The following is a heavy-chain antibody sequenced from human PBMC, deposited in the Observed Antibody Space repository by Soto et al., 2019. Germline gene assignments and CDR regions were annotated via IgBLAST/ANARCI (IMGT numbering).Heavy chain of an antibody. Sequence: GGSLRLSCAASGFTFSSYAMSWVRQAPGKGLEWVSAISGSGGSTYYADSVKGRFTISRDNSKNTRYLQMNSLRAEDTAVYYCAKGLHNIVVVTATDYWGQGTLVTVSS. CDR1: GFTFSSYA. J-gene: IGHJ4*02. V-gene: IGHV3-23*01. D-gene: IGHD2-21*02. CDR3: AKGLHNIVVVTATDY. CDR2: ISGSGGST.